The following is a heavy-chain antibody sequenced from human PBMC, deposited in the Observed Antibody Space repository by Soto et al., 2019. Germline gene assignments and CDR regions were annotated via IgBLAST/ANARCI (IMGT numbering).Heavy chain of an antibody. J-gene: IGHJ6*02. D-gene: IGHD6-25*01. V-gene: IGHV2-70*19. CDR1: GFSLNTGGMC. CDR2: VRWDDEK. CDR3: VRTHGGYTAYYGMDV. Sequence: SGPTLVNPSQTLTLTCTFSGFSLNTGGMCLSWVRQPTGKALEWLAVVRWDDEKHFSTSLRNRISVSKDASGDRVVLTMANMDPADSGTYYCVRTHGGYTAYYGMDVWGPGATVTVPS.